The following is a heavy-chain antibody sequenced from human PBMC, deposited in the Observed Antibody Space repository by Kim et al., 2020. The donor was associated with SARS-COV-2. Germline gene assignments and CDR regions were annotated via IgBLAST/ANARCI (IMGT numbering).Heavy chain of an antibody. D-gene: IGHD2-15*01. CDR2: IYYSGST. V-gene: IGHV4-59*01. CDR1: GGSISSYY. CDR3: ARLHPLVVAATGWFDP. J-gene: IGHJ5*02. Sequence: SETLSLTCTVSGGSISSYYWSWIRQPPGKGLEWIGYIYYSGSTNYNPSLKSRVTISVDTSKNQFSLKLSSVTAADTAVYYCARLHPLVVAATGWFDPWGQGTLVTVSS.